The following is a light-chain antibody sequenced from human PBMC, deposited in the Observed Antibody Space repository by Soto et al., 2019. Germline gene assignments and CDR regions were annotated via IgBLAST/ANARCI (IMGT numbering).Light chain of an antibody. CDR2: EVS. V-gene: IGLV2-14*01. CDR1: SSDVGGYNY. Sequence: QSALTQPASVSGSPGQSITISCTGNSSDVGGYNYVSWYQQHPGKAPKLMIYEVSNRPSGVSNRFSGSKSGNTASLTISGLQAEHEADYYCRSYTSSSTLYVFGTGTKLTVL. J-gene: IGLJ1*01. CDR3: RSYTSSSTLYV.